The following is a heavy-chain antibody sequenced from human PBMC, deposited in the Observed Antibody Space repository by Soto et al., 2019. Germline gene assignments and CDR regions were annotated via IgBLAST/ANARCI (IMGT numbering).Heavy chain of an antibody. CDR3: AKDHHSSRPMYNRFDP. CDR2: ISGSGGRT. CDR1: GFTFRSYA. D-gene: IGHD6-13*01. J-gene: IGHJ5*02. V-gene: IGHV3-23*01. Sequence: GGSLRLSCAASGFTFRSYAMSWVRQAAGKGLEWVSAISGSGGRTYYADSVKGRFTSSRDNSKNTLYLQINSLRAEDTAVSYCAKDHHSSRPMYNRFDPWGQGTLVTASS.